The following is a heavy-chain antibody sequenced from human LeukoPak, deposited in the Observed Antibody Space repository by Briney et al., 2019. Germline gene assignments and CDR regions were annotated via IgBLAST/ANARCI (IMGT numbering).Heavy chain of an antibody. CDR3: ARDLLFVGPAAGTIS. J-gene: IGHJ4*02. Sequence: ASVKVSCKASGYTFTSYDINWVRQATGQGLEWMGWMNPNSGNTGYAQKFQGRATMTRNTSISTAYMELSSLRSEDTAVYYCARDLLFVGPAAGTISWGQGTLVTVSS. V-gene: IGHV1-8*01. CDR2: MNPNSGNT. D-gene: IGHD6-13*01. CDR1: GYTFTSYD.